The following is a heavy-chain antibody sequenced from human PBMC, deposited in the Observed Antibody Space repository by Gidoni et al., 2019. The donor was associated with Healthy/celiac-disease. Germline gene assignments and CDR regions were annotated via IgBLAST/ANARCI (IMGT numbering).Heavy chain of an antibody. J-gene: IGHJ6*02. Sequence: QVQLQQSGPGLVKPSQTLSLTCAISGDSVSSNSAAWNWLRQSPSRGLEWLGRTYYRSKWYNEYAVSVKSRITINPDTSKNQFSLQLNSVTPEDTAVYYCARDEGYCSSTSCYSHYYYYGMDVWGQGTTVTVSS. CDR1: GDSVSSNSAA. D-gene: IGHD2-2*01. CDR2: TYYRSKWYN. CDR3: ARDEGYCSSTSCYSHYYYYGMDV. V-gene: IGHV6-1*01.